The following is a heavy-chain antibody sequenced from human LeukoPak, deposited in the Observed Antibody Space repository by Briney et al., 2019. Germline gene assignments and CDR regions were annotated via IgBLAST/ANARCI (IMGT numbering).Heavy chain of an antibody. V-gene: IGHV1-8*01. D-gene: IGHD3-22*01. Sequence: ASVKVSCKASGYTFTSYDINWVRQATGQGLEWMGWMNPNSGNTGYAQKFQGRVTMTRNTSISTAYMELSSLRSEDTAIYYCARVITMIVVANQNDVFDIWGQGTMVTVSS. CDR2: MNPNSGNT. CDR3: ARVITMIVVANQNDVFDI. CDR1: GYTFTSYD. J-gene: IGHJ3*02.